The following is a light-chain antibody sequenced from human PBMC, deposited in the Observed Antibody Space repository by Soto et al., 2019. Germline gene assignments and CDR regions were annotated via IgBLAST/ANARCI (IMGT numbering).Light chain of an antibody. CDR3: CSYAGSYTWV. Sequence: QSVLTQPRSVSGSPGQSVTISCTGTSSDVGGYNYVSWYQQHPGKAPKLMIYDVNKRPSGVPDRFSGSKSGNTASLTISGLQAEDEADYYCCSYAGSYTWVFGGGTKLTVL. CDR2: DVN. CDR1: SSDVGGYNY. V-gene: IGLV2-11*01. J-gene: IGLJ3*02.